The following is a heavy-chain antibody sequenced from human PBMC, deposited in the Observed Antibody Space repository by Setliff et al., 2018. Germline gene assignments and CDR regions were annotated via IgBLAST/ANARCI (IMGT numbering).Heavy chain of an antibody. Sequence: PGGSLRLSCAASGFSLNSFRMTWIRQPPGKGLEWVSSISSTGDDIYYADPVKGRFTISRDNAENSLYLQMNSLRVEDTAVYYCGRDVFDFRTGQGGPWGQGTRVTVSS. D-gene: IGHD3-3*01. CDR3: GRDVFDFRTGQGGP. CDR1: GFSLNSFR. CDR2: ISSTGDDI. J-gene: IGHJ5*02. V-gene: IGHV3-21*01.